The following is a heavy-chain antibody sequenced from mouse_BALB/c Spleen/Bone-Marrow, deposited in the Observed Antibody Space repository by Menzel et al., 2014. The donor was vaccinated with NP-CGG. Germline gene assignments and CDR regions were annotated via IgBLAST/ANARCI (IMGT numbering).Heavy chain of an antibody. CDR3: ARQDYSYYYAMDY. CDR1: GFTFSDYY. V-gene: IGHV5-12*02. D-gene: IGHD2-13*01. J-gene: IGHJ4*01. CDR2: ISNGGGST. Sequence: EVKVEESGGGLVQPGGSLKLSCATSGFTFSDYYMYWVRQTPEKRLEWVAYISNGGGSTYYPDTVKGRFTISRDNAKNTLYLQMSRLKSEDTAVYYCARQDYSYYYAMDYWGQGTSVTVSS.